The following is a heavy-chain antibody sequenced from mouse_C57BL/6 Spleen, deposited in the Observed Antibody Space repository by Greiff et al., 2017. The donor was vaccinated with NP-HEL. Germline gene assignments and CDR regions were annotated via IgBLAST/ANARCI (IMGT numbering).Heavy chain of an antibody. CDR3: ARDRGS. J-gene: IGHJ3*01. CDR1: GYAFTNYL. Sequence: QVQLKESGAELVRPGTSVKVSCKASGYAFTNYLIEWVKQRPGQGLEWIGVINPGSGGTNYNEKFKGKATLTADKSSSTAYMQLSSLTSEDSAVYFCARDRGSWGQGTLVTVSA. V-gene: IGHV1-54*01. CDR2: INPGSGGT.